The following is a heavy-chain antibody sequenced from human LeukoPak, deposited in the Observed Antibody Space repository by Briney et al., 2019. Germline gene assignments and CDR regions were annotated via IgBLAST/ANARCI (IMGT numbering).Heavy chain of an antibody. V-gene: IGHV4-59*12. CDR1: GGSISSFY. CDR2: IYYSGST. Sequence: SETLSLTCTVSGGSISSFYWSWIRQPPGKGLEWIGYIYYSGSTNYNPSLKSRVTISVDTSKNQFSLKLSSVTAADTAVYYCARENIVNIFDNWGQGTLVTVSS. CDR3: ARENIVNIFDN. D-gene: IGHD2/OR15-2a*01. J-gene: IGHJ4*02.